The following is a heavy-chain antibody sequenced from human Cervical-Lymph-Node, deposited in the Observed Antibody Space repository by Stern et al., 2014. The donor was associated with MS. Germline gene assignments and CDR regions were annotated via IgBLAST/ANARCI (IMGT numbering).Heavy chain of an antibody. D-gene: IGHD3-10*01. CDR2: ISSSGDHI. V-gene: IGHV3-11*01. Sequence: VQLVESGGGLVKPGGSPRLSCAASGFSFRNYYMSWIRQAPGKGLEWVSYISSSGDHIDYADSVKGRFTISRDNAKNSLYLQMNSLRADDTAIYYCVRADGSTDDYWGQGTLVTVSS. J-gene: IGHJ4*02. CDR1: GFSFRNYY. CDR3: VRADGSTDDY.